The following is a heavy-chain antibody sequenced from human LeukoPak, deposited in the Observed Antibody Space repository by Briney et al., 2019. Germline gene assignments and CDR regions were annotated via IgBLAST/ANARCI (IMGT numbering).Heavy chain of an antibody. CDR3: ARQGGYSYGPRVYYFDY. CDR2: IHHSGST. J-gene: IGHJ4*02. D-gene: IGHD5-18*01. V-gene: IGHV4-34*01. CDR1: GFTVSSNY. Sequence: GSLRLSCAASGFTVSSNYMSWVRQAPGKGLEWIAEIHHSGSTNYNPSLKSRVTMSVDTSKNQFSLKLSSVTAADTAVYYCARQGGYSYGPRVYYFDYWAREPWSPSPQ.